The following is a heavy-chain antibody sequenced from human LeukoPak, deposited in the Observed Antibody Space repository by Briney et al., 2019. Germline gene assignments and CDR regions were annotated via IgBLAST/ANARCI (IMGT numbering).Heavy chain of an antibody. CDR3: ARRIAGATYYFDY. CDR1: GGSISSSSYY. V-gene: IGHV4-39*01. J-gene: IGHJ4*02. CDR2: IYYSGST. Sequence: SETLSLTCTVSGGSISSSSYYWGWIRQPPGKGLEWIGSIYYSGSTYYNPSLKSRVTISVDTSKNQFSLKLSSVTAADTAVYYCARRIAGATYYFDYWGQGTLVTVSS. D-gene: IGHD1-26*01.